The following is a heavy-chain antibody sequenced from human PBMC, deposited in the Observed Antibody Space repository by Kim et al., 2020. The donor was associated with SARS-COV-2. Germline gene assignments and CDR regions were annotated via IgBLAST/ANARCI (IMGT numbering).Heavy chain of an antibody. D-gene: IGHD4-4*01. CDR3: AKDPYTDYSRKMGVDY. CDR1: GFTFSSYA. CDR2: ISGSGGST. Sequence: GGSLRLSCAASGFTFSSYAMSWVRQAPGKGLEWVSAISGSGGSTYYADSVKGRFTISRDNSKNTLYLQMNSLRAEDTAVYYCAKDPYTDYSRKMGVDYWGQGTLVTVSS. J-gene: IGHJ4*02. V-gene: IGHV3-23*01.